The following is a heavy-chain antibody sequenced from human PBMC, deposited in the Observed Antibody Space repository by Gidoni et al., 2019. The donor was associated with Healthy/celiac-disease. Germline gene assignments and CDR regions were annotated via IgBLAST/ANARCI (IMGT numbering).Heavy chain of an antibody. Sequence: QVQLVQSGAEVKKPGASVKFSCKASGYTFTGYYMPWVRQAPGQGLEWMGWINPNSGGTNYAQKFQGRVTMTRDTSISTSYMDLSRLRSDDTAVYYCARDHNLWSGYYTGLPDGMDVWGQGTTVTVSS. J-gene: IGHJ6*02. CDR3: ARDHNLWSGYYTGLPDGMDV. V-gene: IGHV1-2*02. D-gene: IGHD3-3*01. CDR2: INPNSGGT. CDR1: GYTFTGYY.